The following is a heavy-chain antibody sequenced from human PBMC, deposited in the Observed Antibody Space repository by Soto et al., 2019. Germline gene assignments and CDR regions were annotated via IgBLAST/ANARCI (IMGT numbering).Heavy chain of an antibody. V-gene: IGHV3-30*18. CDR3: AKETRSRAVTATRVNGMDV. D-gene: IGHD2-21*02. J-gene: IGHJ6*02. Sequence: QVQLVESGGGVVQPGRSLRLSCAPSGFSFSDFGMHWVRQAPGKGLEWVAAISHDGSNQYYGDSVKGRFSISRDQSNNRLYLQMNNLKVEDSAIYFCAKETRSRAVTATRVNGMDVWGQGTTVTGSS. CDR2: ISHDGSNQ. CDR1: GFSFSDFG.